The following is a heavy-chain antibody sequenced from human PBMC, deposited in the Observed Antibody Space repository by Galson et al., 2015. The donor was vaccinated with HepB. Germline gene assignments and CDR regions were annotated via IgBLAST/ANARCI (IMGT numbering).Heavy chain of an antibody. D-gene: IGHD1-20*01. V-gene: IGHV4-4*01. CDR3: ARVYNWNHVDNWFDP. CDR2: IYHTGNT. J-gene: IGHJ5*02. Sequence: TLSLTCSVSGDSITTDHWWSWVRQAPGKGLEWIGEIYHTGNTNYNPSLRSRVSISRDKSTNQFSLNLTSVTAADTALYFCARVYNWNHVDNWFDPWGPGTLVTVSS. CDR1: GDSITTDHW.